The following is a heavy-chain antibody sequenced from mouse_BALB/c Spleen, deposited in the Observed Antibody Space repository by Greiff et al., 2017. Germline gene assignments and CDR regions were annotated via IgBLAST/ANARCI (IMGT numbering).Heavy chain of an antibody. CDR1: GYSITSGYY. CDR2: ISYDGSN. V-gene: IGHV3-6*02. Sequence: EVHLVESGPGLVKPSQSLSLTCSVTGYSITSGYYWNWIRQFPGNKLEWMGYISYDGSNNYNPSLKNRISITRDTSKNQFFLKLNSVTTEDTATYYCARDLGYYGSSYLYAMDYWGQGTSVTVSS. J-gene: IGHJ4*01. D-gene: IGHD1-1*01. CDR3: ARDLGYYGSSYLYAMDY.